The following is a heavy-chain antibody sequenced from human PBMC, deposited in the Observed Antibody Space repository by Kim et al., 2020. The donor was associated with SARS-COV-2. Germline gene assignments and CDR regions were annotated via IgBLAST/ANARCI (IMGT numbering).Heavy chain of an antibody. D-gene: IGHD3-10*01. CDR3: ASSGRCSQPPIGI. V-gene: IGHV4-39*01. Sequence: SETLSLTCTVSGGSISSSSYYWGWIRQPPGKGLEWIGSIYYSWSTYYNPSLKSRVTISVDTSKNQFSLKLSSLTAADTAVYYCASSGRCSQPPIGIWGQGTMVTVSS. CDR2: IYYSWST. CDR1: GGSISSSSYY. J-gene: IGHJ3*02.